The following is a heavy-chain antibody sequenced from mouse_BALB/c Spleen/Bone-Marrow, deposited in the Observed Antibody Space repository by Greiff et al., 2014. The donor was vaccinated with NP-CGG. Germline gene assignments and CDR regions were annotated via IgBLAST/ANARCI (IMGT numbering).Heavy chain of an antibody. J-gene: IGHJ3*01. V-gene: IGHV3-8*02. Sequence: EVQRVESGPSLVKPSQTLSLTCSVPGDSITSGYWNWIRKFPGNKLEYMGYISYSDSTYYNPSLKSRISITRDTSKNQYYLQLNSVTTEDTATYYCARGYGNYRAWFAYWGQGTLVTVSA. CDR3: ARGYGNYRAWFAY. D-gene: IGHD2-1*01. CDR2: ISYSDST. CDR1: GDSITSGY.